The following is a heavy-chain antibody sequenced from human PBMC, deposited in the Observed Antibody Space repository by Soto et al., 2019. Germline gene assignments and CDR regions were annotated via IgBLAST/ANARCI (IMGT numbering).Heavy chain of an antibody. CDR3: AAESNSIAAAGTYYYYMDV. V-gene: IGHV1-58*02. CDR2: IVVGSGNT. CDR1: GFTFTSSA. Sequence: GASVKVSCKASGFTFTSSAMQWVRQARGQRLEWIGWIVVGSGNTNYAQKFQERVTITRDMSTSTAYMELSSLRSEDTAVYYCAAESNSIAAAGTYYYYMDVWGKGTTVTVSS. J-gene: IGHJ6*03. D-gene: IGHD6-13*01.